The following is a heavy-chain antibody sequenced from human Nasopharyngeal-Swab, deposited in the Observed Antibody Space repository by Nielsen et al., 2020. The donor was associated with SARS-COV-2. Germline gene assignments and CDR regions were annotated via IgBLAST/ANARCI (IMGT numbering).Heavy chain of an antibody. Sequence: VRQAPGKGLEWVSYISSSSSTIYYADSVKGRFTISRDNAKNSLYLQMNSLRDEDTAVYYCATSPGSHIAYWGQGTLVTVSS. J-gene: IGHJ4*02. CDR3: ATSPGSHIAY. D-gene: IGHD1-26*01. V-gene: IGHV3-48*02. CDR2: ISSSSSTI.